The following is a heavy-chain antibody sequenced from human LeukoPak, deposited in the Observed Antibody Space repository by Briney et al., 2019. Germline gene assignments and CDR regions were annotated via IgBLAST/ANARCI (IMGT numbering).Heavy chain of an antibody. CDR2: MNPNSDNT. CDR1: GYTFTSYD. CDR3: ARRGIAARLIDY. J-gene: IGHJ4*02. Sequence: ASVKVSCKASGYTFTSYDINWVRQATGQGLEWMGWMNPNSDNTGYAQKFQGRVTMTRNTSISTAYMELSSLRSEDTAVYYCARRGIAARLIDYWGQGTLVTVSS. D-gene: IGHD6-6*01. V-gene: IGHV1-8*01.